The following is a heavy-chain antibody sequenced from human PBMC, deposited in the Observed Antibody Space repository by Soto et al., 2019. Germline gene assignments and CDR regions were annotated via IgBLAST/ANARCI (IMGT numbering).Heavy chain of an antibody. CDR1: GFTFSSYA. D-gene: IGHD1-7*01. V-gene: IGHV3-23*01. CDR3: AKDSGGITGTSGYFDY. J-gene: IGHJ4*02. Sequence: GSLRLSCAASGFTFSSYAMSWVRQAPGKGLEWVSAISGSGGSTYYADSVKGRFTISRDNSKNTLYLQMNSLRAEDTAVYYCAKDSGGITGTSGYFDYSGQGTLVTVSS. CDR2: ISGSGGST.